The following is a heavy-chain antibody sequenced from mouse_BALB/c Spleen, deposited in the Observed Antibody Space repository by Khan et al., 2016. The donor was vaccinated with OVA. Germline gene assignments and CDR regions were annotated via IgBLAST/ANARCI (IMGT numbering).Heavy chain of an antibody. J-gene: IGHJ2*01. Sequence: IQLVQSGAELVKPGASVKLSCTASGFNIKDTYMHWVKQRPEQGLEWIGRIDPANGNTKYDPKLQGQATITADTSSNTAYLQLSMQTSEDTAVYYCASINAWGQGTTVTVSS. D-gene: IGHD1-3*01. CDR2: IDPANGNT. CDR3: ASINA. CDR1: GFNIKDTY. V-gene: IGHV14-3*02.